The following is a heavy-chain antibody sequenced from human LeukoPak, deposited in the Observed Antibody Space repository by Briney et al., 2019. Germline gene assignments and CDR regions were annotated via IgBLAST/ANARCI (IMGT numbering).Heavy chain of an antibody. J-gene: IGHJ5*02. CDR3: ARISYWFDP. CDR1: GGSIRTSSYH. V-gene: IGHV4-39*01. Sequence: SETLSLTCTVSGGSIRTSSYHWAWIRQPPGKGLECIGSIYYSGSTYYNPSLKSRVTISVDTSKNQFSLKLSSVIAADTAVYYCARISYWFDPWGQGTLVTVSS. CDR2: IYYSGST.